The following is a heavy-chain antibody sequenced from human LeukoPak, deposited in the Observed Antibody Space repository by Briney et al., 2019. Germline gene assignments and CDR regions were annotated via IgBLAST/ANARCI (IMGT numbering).Heavy chain of an antibody. V-gene: IGHV5-51*01. J-gene: IGHJ4*02. CDR2: IYPGDSDT. Sequence: GESLKISCKGSGYSFPSSWIGWVRQMPGKGLEWMGIIYPGDSDTRYSPSFQGQVTISADKSISTAYLHWSSLKASDTAIYYCARRSSAHFDYWGQGTLVTVSS. CDR1: GYSFPSSW. CDR3: ARRSSAHFDY. D-gene: IGHD4/OR15-4a*01.